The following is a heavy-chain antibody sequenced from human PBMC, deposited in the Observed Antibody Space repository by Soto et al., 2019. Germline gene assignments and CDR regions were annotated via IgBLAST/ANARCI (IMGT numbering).Heavy chain of an antibody. D-gene: IGHD5-18*01. Sequence: ASVQVSCKASGYTFTGYYMHWVRQAPGQGLERIGRINPNSGGTIYAQKFQCWATMTRDTSISTAYMELSRLRSDDTAVYYCARGGLNVDTAMVIGYYYYGMDVWGQGTTVTVSS. J-gene: IGHJ6*02. V-gene: IGHV1-2*04. CDR1: GYTFTGYY. CDR3: ARGGLNVDTAMVIGYYYYGMDV. CDR2: INPNSGGT.